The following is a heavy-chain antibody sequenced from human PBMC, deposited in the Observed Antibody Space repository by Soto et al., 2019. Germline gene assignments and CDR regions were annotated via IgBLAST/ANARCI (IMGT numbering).Heavy chain of an antibody. D-gene: IGHD2-8*01. Sequence: QVQLQESGPGLVNPSQTLSLSCTVSGDSISAGDVYWSWIRQPPGKALEWIAHISYGGYKFYNPSLNTRVTMPVRRSWKQISRMMCAAHSAERSGYYVAIVNGCFLLFLDNWGQGTRVTVS. J-gene: IGHJ4*02. CDR3: AIVNGCFLLFLDN. V-gene: IGHV4-30-4*08. CDR1: GDSISAGDVY. CDR2: ISYGGYK.